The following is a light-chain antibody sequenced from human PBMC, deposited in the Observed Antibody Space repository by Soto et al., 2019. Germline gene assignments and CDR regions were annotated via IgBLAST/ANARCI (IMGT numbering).Light chain of an antibody. Sequence: EIVLTQYPGTLSLSPGERATLSCRASQSVTGSYLAWYQQKPGQAPSLLMHGASRRTTGIPARFSGSGSGTDFTLTISSLEPEDFAVYYCQQRSNWPITFGQETRLEIK. J-gene: IGKJ5*01. CDR3: QQRSNWPIT. CDR1: QSVTGSY. V-gene: IGKV3D-20*02. CDR2: GAS.